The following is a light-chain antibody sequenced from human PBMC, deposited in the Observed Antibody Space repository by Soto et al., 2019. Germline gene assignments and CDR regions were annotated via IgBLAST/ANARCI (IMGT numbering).Light chain of an antibody. CDR1: QSVSSY. CDR2: DAS. V-gene: IGKV3-11*01. J-gene: IGKJ3*01. CDR3: QQRSDWPLT. Sequence: EIVLTQSPATLSLSPGERATLSCRASQSVSSYLAWYQQYPGQAPRLLIYDASNRATGIPARFSGSGSGTDFTLTISSLQPEDFAVYYCQQRSDWPLTLGPGTKVDIK.